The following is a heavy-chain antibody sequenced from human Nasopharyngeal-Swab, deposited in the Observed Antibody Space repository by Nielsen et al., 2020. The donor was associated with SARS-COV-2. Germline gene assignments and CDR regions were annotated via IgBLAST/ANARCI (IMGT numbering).Heavy chain of an antibody. CDR3: ARGRGSSSWYLRFDY. CDR2: INHSGST. J-gene: IGHJ4*02. V-gene: IGHV4-34*01. Sequence: SETLSLTCAVYGGSFSGYYWSWIRQPPGKGLEWIGEINHSGSTNYNPSLKSRVTISVDTSKNQFSLKLSSVTAADMAVYYCARGRGSSSWYLRFDYWGQGTLVTVSS. D-gene: IGHD6-13*01. CDR1: GGSFSGYY.